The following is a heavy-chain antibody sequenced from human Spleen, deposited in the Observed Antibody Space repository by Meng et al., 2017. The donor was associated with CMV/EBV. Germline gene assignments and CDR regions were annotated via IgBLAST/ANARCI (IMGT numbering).Heavy chain of an antibody. Sequence: GGSLRLSCAASGFTFSSYAIHWVRQAPGKGLEWVALISYDGSNKYYADSVKGRFTISRDNSKNTLYLQMNSLRAEDTAVYYCARTGALRGYFDYWGQGTRVTVSS. V-gene: IGHV3-30-3*01. CDR1: GFTFSSYA. CDR3: ARTGALRGYFDY. D-gene: IGHD3-3*02. CDR2: ISYDGSNK. J-gene: IGHJ4*02.